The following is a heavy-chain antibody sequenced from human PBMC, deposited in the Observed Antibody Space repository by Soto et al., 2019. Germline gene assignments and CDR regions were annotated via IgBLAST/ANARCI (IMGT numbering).Heavy chain of an antibody. CDR3: ETSTMVNYYYYGFDV. D-gene: IGHD3-10*01. CDR1: GYTFTSYG. V-gene: IGHV1-2*04. J-gene: IGHJ6*02. CDR2: INPNGGGT. Sequence: ASVKVSCKASGYTFTSYGISWVRQAPGQGLEWMGWINPNGGGTNYAQKFQGWVTMTRDTSTSTAYMELRRLRSDDTAVYYCETSTMVNYYYYGFDVWGQGTTVTVSS.